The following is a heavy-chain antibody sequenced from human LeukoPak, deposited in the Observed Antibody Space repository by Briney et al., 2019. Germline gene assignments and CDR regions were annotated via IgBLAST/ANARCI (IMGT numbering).Heavy chain of an antibody. CDR2: IYYSGST. Sequence: LETLSLTCTVSGGSISSYYWSWIRQPPGKGLEWIGYIYYSGSTNYNPSLKSRVTISVDTSKNQFSLKLSSVTAADTAVYYCARGAEYYYDSSGYYYFDYWGQGTLVTVSS. J-gene: IGHJ4*02. V-gene: IGHV4-59*01. D-gene: IGHD3-22*01. CDR1: GGSISSYY. CDR3: ARGAEYYYDSSGYYYFDY.